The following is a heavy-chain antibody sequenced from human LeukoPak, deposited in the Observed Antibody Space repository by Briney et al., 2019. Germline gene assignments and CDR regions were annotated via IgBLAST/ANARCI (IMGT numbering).Heavy chain of an antibody. CDR1: GGSISRSSYY. J-gene: IGHJ5*01. CDR3: TRDSQLEWFYS. Sequence: SEILSLTCSVSGGSISRSSYYWGWIRQSPGEGLEWIGTIYYDGSTYYNPSLKSRVTISMDTSKNQLSLNLSSVTAADTAVYYCTRDSQLEWFYSWGQGTLVTVSS. D-gene: IGHD3-10*01. V-gene: IGHV4-39*07. CDR2: IYYDGST.